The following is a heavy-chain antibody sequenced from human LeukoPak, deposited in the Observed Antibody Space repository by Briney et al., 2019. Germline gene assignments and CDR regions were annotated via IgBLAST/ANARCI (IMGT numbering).Heavy chain of an antibody. J-gene: IGHJ4*02. CDR3: ARGGWRHWLATKSDFDY. CDR2: ISSSSSYI. V-gene: IGHV3-21*01. CDR1: GFTFSGYS. D-gene: IGHD6-19*01. Sequence: AGRSLRLSCAASGFTFSGYSMNWVRQAPGKGQEWVSSISSSSSYIYYADSVKGRFTISRDNAKNSLYLQLNSLRAEDTAVYYCARGGWRHWLATKSDFDYCGQGTLVTVSS.